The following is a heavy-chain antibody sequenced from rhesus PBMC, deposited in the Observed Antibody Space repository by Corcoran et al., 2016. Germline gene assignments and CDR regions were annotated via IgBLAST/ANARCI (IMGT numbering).Heavy chain of an antibody. CDR1: GGSIRSYY. J-gene: IGHJ4*01. CDR2: IPGSTGVP. CDR3: ASYYYGRANFDF. V-gene: IGHV4-173*01. D-gene: IGHD3-28*01. Sequence: QLQLQESGPGLVKPSETLSLTCTASGGSIRSYYWTWIRQPPGTGLGWMGRIPGSTGVPDYNPSPNSRVSISTDTSKNQFSLKLTSVTAADTAVYYCASYYYGRANFDFWGQGVLVTVSS.